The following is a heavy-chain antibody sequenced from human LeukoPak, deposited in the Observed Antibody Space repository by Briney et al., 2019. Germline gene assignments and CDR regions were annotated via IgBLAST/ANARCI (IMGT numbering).Heavy chain of an antibody. CDR1: GGSISSGGYY. V-gene: IGHV4-31*03. J-gene: IGHJ4*02. CDR2: IYYGGSH. Sequence: TLSLTRTVSGGSISSGGYYWSWIRHHPGEGLEWIGYIYYGGSHSTNPSLKTRVTISVDTSKNQFSLKLSSGTATNTPENYCARNFMATDKKYFAYWGQGRLVTVSS. D-gene: IGHD5-12*01. CDR3: ARNFMATDKKYFAY.